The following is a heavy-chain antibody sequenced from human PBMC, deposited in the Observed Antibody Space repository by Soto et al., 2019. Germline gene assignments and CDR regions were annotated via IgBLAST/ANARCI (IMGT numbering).Heavy chain of an antibody. CDR1: GVSISGGNW. CDR2: IFHDGTA. D-gene: IGHD3-10*01. CDR3: ARLVYDTRLNYMYFDF. J-gene: IGHJ4*02. Sequence: PSETLSLTCAVSGVSISGGNWLTWVRQSPQRGLEYIGEIFHDGTANYYPSFERRVAISVDTSKNQFSLKLTSVTAADTAIYFCARLVYDTRLNYMYFDFWGQGTLVTVSS. V-gene: IGHV4-4*02.